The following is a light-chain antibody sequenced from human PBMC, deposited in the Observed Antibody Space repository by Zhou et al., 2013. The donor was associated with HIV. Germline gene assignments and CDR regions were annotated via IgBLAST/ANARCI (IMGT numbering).Light chain of an antibody. Sequence: EIVLTQSPATLSLSPGERATLSCRASQSVSSNLAWYQQKPGQAPRVLIYGASSRATGIPDRFSGSGSGTDFTLTISRLEPEDFAVYYCLQYDKSPFTFGPGTKVDIK. CDR1: QSVSSN. V-gene: IGKV3-20*01. CDR2: GAS. CDR3: LQYDKSPFT. J-gene: IGKJ3*01.